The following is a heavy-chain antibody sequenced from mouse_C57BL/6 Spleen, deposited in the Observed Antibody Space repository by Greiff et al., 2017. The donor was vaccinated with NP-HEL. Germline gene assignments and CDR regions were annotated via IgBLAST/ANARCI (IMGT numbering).Heavy chain of an antibody. CDR3: ARRRDGYSYYAMDY. V-gene: IGHV1-7*01. D-gene: IGHD2-3*01. Sequence: VQLQQSGAELAKPGASVKLSCKASGYTFTSYWMHWVKQRPGQGLEWIGYINPSSGYTKYNQKFKDKVTLTADKSSSTAYMQLSRLTYEDSAIYYCARRRDGYSYYAMDYWGQGTSVTVSS. J-gene: IGHJ4*01. CDR2: INPSSGYT. CDR1: GYTFTSYW.